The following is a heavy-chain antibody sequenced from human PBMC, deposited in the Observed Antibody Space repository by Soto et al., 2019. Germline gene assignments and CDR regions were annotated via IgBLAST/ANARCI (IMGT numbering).Heavy chain of an antibody. V-gene: IGHV4-59*01. Sequence: PSETLSLTCTVSGVSILSYYWSWIRYPPGKGLEWIGYIYYSGSTNYNPSLKSRVTISVDTSKNQFSLKLSSVTAADTAVYYCARDNGYSYGYTLDHWGQGTLVTAPQ. CDR3: ARDNGYSYGYTLDH. J-gene: IGHJ4*02. CDR1: GVSILSYY. D-gene: IGHD5-18*01. CDR2: IYYSGST.